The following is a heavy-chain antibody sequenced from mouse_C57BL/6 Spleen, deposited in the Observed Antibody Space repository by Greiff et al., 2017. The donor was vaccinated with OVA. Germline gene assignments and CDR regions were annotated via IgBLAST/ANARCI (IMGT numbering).Heavy chain of an antibody. CDR2: ISAGGSYT. CDR3: ARGENSGSGYQWYFDV. CDR1: GFTFSSYA. V-gene: IGHV5-4*03. Sequence: EVMLVESGAGLVKPGGSLKLSCAASGFTFSSYAMAWVRQTPGKRLEWVATISAGGSYTYYPDNVKGGYTISRDNAKNNLYLQMSHLKSEDTAMYYCARGENSGSGYQWYFDVWGTGTTVTVSS. J-gene: IGHJ1*03. D-gene: IGHD1-1*01.